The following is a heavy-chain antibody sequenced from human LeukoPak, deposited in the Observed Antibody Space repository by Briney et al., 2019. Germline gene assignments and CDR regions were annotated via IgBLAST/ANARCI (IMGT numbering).Heavy chain of an antibody. CDR1: GLTFSDYY. D-gene: IGHD2-2*01. J-gene: IGHJ6*02. CDR2: ISPSGSSI. V-gene: IGHV3-11*04. CDR3: ARDRYCSSTSCWYYYYYGMDV. Sequence: GGSLRLSCAVSGLTFSDYYMSWTRQAPGKGPELVSYISPSGSSIFYVDSVKGRFTISRDNAKNSLYLQMNNLRAEDTAIYYCARDRYCSSTSCWYYYYYGMDVWGQGTTVTVSS.